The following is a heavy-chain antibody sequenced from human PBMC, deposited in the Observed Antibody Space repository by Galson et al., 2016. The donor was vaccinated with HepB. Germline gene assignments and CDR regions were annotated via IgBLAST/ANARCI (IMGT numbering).Heavy chain of an antibody. CDR3: VKDNIGVVTSFDF. D-gene: IGHD4-23*01. CDR2: ISNSGEIT. J-gene: IGHJ4*02. CDR1: GFTFSNYA. Sequence: SLRLSCAASGFTFSNYAVSWVRQAPGKGLEWVAAISNSGEITFYTDSVRGRFAVSRGNSMNTLFLQMDSLRADDPAVYYCVKDNIGVVTSFDFWGQGTLVTVSS. V-gene: IGHV3-23*01.